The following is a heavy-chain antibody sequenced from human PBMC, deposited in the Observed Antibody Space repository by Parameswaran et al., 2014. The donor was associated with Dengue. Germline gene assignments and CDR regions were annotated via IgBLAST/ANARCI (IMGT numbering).Heavy chain of an antibody. D-gene: IGHD1-26*01. CDR3: ARGGDSGSYGYGV. V-gene: IGHV1-46*01. CDR2: ITPSSGFT. J-gene: IGHJ3*01. Sequence: WVRQAPGQGLEWMGIITPSSGFTRVAQKFQGRVTMTRDTSTNTLYMELRSLRSDDTAVYYCARGGDSGSYGYGVWGQGTMVTVSS.